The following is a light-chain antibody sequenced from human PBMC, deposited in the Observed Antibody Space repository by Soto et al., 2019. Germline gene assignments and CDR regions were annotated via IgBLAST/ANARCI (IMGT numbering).Light chain of an antibody. CDR3: QQYASSPFT. V-gene: IGKV3-20*01. CDR2: GAS. CDR1: QSVSSTY. Sequence: EMGLTQSPGTLSLSPGERATLSCRASQSVSSTYLAWYHQKPGQAPRLLIYGASSMHTGIPDRFSSSGSGTDFALTISRLEPEAFELYYCQQYASSPFTFGSGNKVDIK. J-gene: IGKJ3*01.